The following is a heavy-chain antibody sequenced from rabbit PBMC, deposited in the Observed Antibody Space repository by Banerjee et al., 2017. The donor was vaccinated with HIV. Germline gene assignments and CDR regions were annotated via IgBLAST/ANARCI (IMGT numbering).Heavy chain of an antibody. J-gene: IGHJ4*01. Sequence: QEQLEESGGDLVKPGASLTLTCTASGFSFSSSYWMCWVRQAPGKGLEWIACMDGGSSGTTYYASWAKGRFTISKTSSTTVTLQMTSLTAADTATYFCARDIAYEYTYTDLWGPGTLVTVS. CDR3: ARDIAYEYTYTDL. V-gene: IGHV1S45*01. D-gene: IGHD6-1*01. CDR2: MDGGSSGTT. CDR1: GFSFSSSYW.